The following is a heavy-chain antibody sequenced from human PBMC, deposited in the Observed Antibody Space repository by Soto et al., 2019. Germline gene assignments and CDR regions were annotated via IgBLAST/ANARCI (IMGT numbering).Heavy chain of an antibody. CDR1: GGTFSSYA. V-gene: IGHV1-69*01. Sequence: QVQLVQSGAEVKKPGSSVKVSCKASGGTFSSYAISWVRQAPGQGLEWMGGIIPIFGTANYAQKFQGRVTITADESTSTAYMELSSLRSEDTAVYYCAREKGKYYDSSGYYYGDAFDIWGQRTMVTVSS. CDR2: IIPIFGTA. CDR3: AREKGKYYDSSGYYYGDAFDI. J-gene: IGHJ3*02. D-gene: IGHD3-22*01.